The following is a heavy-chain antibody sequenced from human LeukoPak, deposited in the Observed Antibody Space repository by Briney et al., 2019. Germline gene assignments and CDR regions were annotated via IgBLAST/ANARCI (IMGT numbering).Heavy chain of an antibody. CDR3: ATRQYYYGSGSYLNWFDP. CDR1: GGSISSYY. V-gene: IGHV4-4*07. J-gene: IGHJ5*02. Sequence: SETLSLTCTVSGGSISSYYWSWIRQPAGKGLEWIGRIYTSGSTNYNPSLKSRVTISVDTSKNQFSLRLSSVTAADTAVYYCATRQYYYGSGSYLNWFDPWGQGTLVTVSS. D-gene: IGHD3-10*01. CDR2: IYTSGST.